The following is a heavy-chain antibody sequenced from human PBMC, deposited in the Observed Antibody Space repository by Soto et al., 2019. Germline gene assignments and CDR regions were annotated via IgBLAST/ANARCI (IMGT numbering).Heavy chain of an antibody. D-gene: IGHD2-15*01. CDR1: GFTFSSYW. J-gene: IGHJ6*02. CDR2: LNGDGTTT. Sequence: EVQLVESGGGLGQPGGSLRLSCEASGFTFSSYWMHWVRQVPGKGLVWVSRLNGDGTTTNYADSVKGRFTISRDNAKNTVYLQMSSLRAEDTAVYYCVRGIRIYYAMDVWGQGTTVTVSS. CDR3: VRGIRIYYAMDV. V-gene: IGHV3-74*01.